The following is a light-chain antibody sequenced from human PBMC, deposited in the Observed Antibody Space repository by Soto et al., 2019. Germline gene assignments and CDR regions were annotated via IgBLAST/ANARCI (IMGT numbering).Light chain of an antibody. V-gene: IGKV3-11*01. CDR2: DAS. CDR1: QSVSSY. Sequence: EIVLTQSPATLSLSPGERATLSCRASQSVSSYLALYQQKPGQAPRLLIYDASNRATGIPARFSGSGSGTYFSLTISSLEPEDFAVYYCQQRSTTFGQGTRLEIK. CDR3: QQRSTT. J-gene: IGKJ5*01.